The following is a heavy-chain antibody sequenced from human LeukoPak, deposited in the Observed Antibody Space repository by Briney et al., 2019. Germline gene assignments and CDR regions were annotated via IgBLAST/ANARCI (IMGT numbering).Heavy chain of an antibody. CDR3: ARGAYFEAYYDILTVPFDY. D-gene: IGHD3-9*01. CDR2: INPNSGGT. V-gene: IGHV1-2*04. CDR1: GYTFTGYY. J-gene: IGHJ4*02. Sequence: ASVKVSCKASGYTFTGYYMHWVRQAPGQGLEWMGWINPNSGGTNYAQKFQGWVTMTRDTSISTAYMELSRLRSDDTAVYYCARGAYFEAYYDILTVPFDYWGQGTLVTVSS.